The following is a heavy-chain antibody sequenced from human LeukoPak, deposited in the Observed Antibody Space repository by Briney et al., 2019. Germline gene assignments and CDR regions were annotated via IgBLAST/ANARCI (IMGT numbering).Heavy chain of an antibody. D-gene: IGHD3-10*01. J-gene: IGHJ6*02. CDR3: ARVRGITMVRGIIIYYGMDV. V-gene: IGHV3-23*01. CDR2: ISGSGGST. Sequence: GGSLRLSCAASGFTFSSYAMSWVRQAPGKGLEWVSAISGSGGSTYYADSVKGRFTISRDNSKNTLYLQMNSLRAEDTAVYYCARVRGITMVRGIIIYYGMDVWGQGTTVTVSS. CDR1: GFTFSSYA.